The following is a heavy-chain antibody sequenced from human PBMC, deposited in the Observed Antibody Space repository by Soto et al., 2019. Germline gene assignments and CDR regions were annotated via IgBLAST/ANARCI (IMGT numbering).Heavy chain of an antibody. CDR1: GLTFSSYG. Sequence: EESLRLSCTASGLTFSSYGMHWVRQAPGKGLEWEAVITHDGSEKHYADSVKGRFTISRDNSKNTLYLQMDALRAEDTAVYYCANWGQGPFDFWGQGTPVTVSS. V-gene: IGHV3-30*18. CDR3: ANWGQGPFDF. J-gene: IGHJ4*02. CDR2: ITHDGSEK. D-gene: IGHD7-27*01.